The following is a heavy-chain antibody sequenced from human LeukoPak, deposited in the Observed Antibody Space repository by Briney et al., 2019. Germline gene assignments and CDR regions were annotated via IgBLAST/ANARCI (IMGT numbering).Heavy chain of an antibody. Sequence: GGSLRLSCAASGFTFSSYGMHWVRQAPGKGLEWVSAISGSGGSTYYADSVKGRFTISRDNSKNTLYLQMNSLRAEDTAVYYCAKAYVDTAMVTYYYYGMDVWGQGTTVTVSS. V-gene: IGHV3-23*01. CDR2: ISGSGGST. D-gene: IGHD5-18*01. CDR1: GFTFSSYG. CDR3: AKAYVDTAMVTYYYYGMDV. J-gene: IGHJ6*02.